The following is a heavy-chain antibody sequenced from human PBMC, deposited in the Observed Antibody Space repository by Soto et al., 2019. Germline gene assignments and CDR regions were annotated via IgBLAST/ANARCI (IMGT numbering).Heavy chain of an antibody. CDR1: GGSISSSSYY. CDR3: ARVYYYDSSGYYPNFDY. CDR2: IYYSGST. Sequence: SETLSLTCTVSGGSISSSSYYWGWIRQPPGKGLEWIGSIYYSGSTYYNPSLKSRVTISVDTSKNQFSLKLSSVTAADTAVYYCARVYYYDSSGYYPNFDYWGQGTLVTVSS. D-gene: IGHD3-22*01. J-gene: IGHJ4*02. V-gene: IGHV4-39*01.